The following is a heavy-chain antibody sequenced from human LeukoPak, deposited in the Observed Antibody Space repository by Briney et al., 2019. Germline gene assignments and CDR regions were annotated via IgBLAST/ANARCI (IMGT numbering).Heavy chain of an antibody. CDR2: INPSGGST. CDR1: GYTFTSYY. CDR3: ARNSHPRWYYYGSGSTPNFDY. Sequence: ASVKVSCKASGYTFTSYYMHWVRQAPGQGLEWMGIINPSGGSTSYAQKFQGRVTMTRDTSTSTVYMELSSLRSEDTAVYYCARNSHPRWYYYGSGSTPNFDYWGQGTLVTVSS. V-gene: IGHV1-46*01. J-gene: IGHJ4*02. D-gene: IGHD3-10*01.